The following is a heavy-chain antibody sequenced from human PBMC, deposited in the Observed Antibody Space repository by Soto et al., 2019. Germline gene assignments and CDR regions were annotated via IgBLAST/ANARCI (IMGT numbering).Heavy chain of an antibody. D-gene: IGHD3-9*01. V-gene: IGHV3-23*01. J-gene: IGHJ4*02. Sequence: GGSLRLSCAASGFTFSNYAMTWVRQAPGKGLQWVSAISGSGSSTKYADSVKGRFTISRDNSKSTLSLQMNSLRGEDTAVYFCARGFATTGYLVDYWGQGTLVTVSS. CDR3: ARGFATTGYLVDY. CDR1: GFTFSNYA. CDR2: ISGSGSST.